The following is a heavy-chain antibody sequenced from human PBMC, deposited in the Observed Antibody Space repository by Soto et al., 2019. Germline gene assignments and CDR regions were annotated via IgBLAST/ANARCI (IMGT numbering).Heavy chain of an antibody. CDR1: GGSITSGGYC. CDR2: IYYSGST. V-gene: IGHV4-31*03. D-gene: IGHD3-10*01. Sequence: QVQLQESGPGLVKPSQTLSLTCTVSGGSITSGGYCWTWIRQHPVKGLEWMGHIYYSGSTSYNPSRKSRVTISIDTSKNPLSLKLTYVTAADTAVYYCARDGDYFGSGSPPLLSKWGQGTLVTVSS. J-gene: IGHJ4*02. CDR3: ARDGDYFGSGSPPLLSK.